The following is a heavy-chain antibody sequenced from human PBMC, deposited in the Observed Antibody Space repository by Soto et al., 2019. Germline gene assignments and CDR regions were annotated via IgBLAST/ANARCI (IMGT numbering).Heavy chain of an antibody. CDR2: INAGNGNT. CDR1: GYTFTSYA. CDR3: ATVTGVGGCFNVYYFDY. V-gene: IGHV1-3*01. D-gene: IGHD2-15*01. Sequence: ASVKVSCKASGYTFTSYAMHWVRQAPGQRLEWMGWINAGNGNTKYSQKFQGRVTITRDTSASTAYMELSSLRSEDTAVYYCATVTGVGGCFNVYYFDYWGQGTLVTVSS. J-gene: IGHJ4*02.